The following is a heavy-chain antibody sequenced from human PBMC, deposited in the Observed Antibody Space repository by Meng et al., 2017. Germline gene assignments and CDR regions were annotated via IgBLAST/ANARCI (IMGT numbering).Heavy chain of an antibody. J-gene: IGHJ6*02. CDR3: ARLRFGTAPYYYYGMDV. CDR1: GDSVSSNSAA. D-gene: IGHD1-1*01. CDR2: TYYRSKWYN. Sequence: SQTRSLTGAISGDSVSSNSAAWNWIRQSPSRGLEWLGRTYYRSKWYNDYAVSVKSRITINPDTSKNQFSLQLNSVTPEDTAGYYCARLRFGTAPYYYYGMDVWGQGTTVTVSS. V-gene: IGHV6-1*01.